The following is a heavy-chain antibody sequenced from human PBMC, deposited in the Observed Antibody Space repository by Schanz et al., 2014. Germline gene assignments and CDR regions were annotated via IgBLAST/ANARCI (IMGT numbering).Heavy chain of an antibody. Sequence: QVQLVQSGAEVKEPGASVKVSCKASAYTFTGYYLHWVRQAPGQGLEWMGRIHPNSGGTIFAQKFQGRVFMTRDTSLSTASMELSSLRSDDTAVYYCAKDRMGASYYFDYWGQGTLVAVST. J-gene: IGHJ4*02. V-gene: IGHV1-2*06. D-gene: IGHD3-16*01. CDR2: IHPNSGGT. CDR3: AKDRMGASYYFDY. CDR1: AYTFTGYY.